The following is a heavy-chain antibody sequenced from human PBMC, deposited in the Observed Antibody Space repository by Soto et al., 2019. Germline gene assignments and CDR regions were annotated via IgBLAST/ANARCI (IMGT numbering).Heavy chain of an antibody. CDR1: GFTFSSFA. V-gene: IGHV3-30-3*01. Sequence: QVRLVESGGGVVQPGRSLRLSCAASGFTFSSFAVHWVRQAPGKGPEWLAVISYDISNEYYADSVKGRFTISRDNSKNTLYLQLNSLRPEDTAVYYCARELKANYYDSGRYYPTRYFDYWGQGTLVTVSS. D-gene: IGHD3-10*01. CDR2: ISYDISNE. J-gene: IGHJ4*02. CDR3: ARELKANYYDSGRYYPTRYFDY.